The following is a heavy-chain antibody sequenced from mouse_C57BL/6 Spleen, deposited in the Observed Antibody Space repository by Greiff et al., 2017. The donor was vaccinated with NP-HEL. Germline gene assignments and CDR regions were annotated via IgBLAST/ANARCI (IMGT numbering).Heavy chain of an antibody. CDR1: GYTFTDYY. V-gene: IGHV1-26*01. Sequence: EVQLQQSGPELVKPGASVKISCKASGYTFTDYYMNWVKQSHGKSLEWIGDINPNNGGTSYNQKFKGKATLTVDKSSSTAYMELRSLTSEDSAVYYCARSGSSSAWFAYWGQGTLVTVSA. D-gene: IGHD1-1*01. CDR3: ARSGSSSAWFAY. J-gene: IGHJ3*01. CDR2: INPNNGGT.